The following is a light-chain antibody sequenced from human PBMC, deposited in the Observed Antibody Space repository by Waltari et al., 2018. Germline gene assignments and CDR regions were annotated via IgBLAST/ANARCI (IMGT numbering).Light chain of an antibody. V-gene: IGKV1-5*03. CDR2: KAS. CDR3: QQYYSFPLT. CDR1: QIINGC. J-gene: IGKJ4*01. Sequence: DTQMTQSPSTLSASIGDRVTITCRTSQIINGCLAWYQQKPGKAPKVLIYKASCLERGVPSRFSGSGAGTEFTLTISSLQPDDFATYYCQQYYSFPLTFGGGTKLEIK.